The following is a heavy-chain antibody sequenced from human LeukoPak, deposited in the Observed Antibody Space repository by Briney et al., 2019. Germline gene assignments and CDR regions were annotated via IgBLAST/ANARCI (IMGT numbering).Heavy chain of an antibody. CDR3: ARDPREQQLGTSSDY. Sequence: SETLSLTCAVYGGSFSGYYWSWIRQPPGKGLEWIGEINHSGSTNYNPSLKSRVTISVDTSKNQFSLKLSSVTAADTAVYYCARDPREQQLGTSSDYWGRGTLVTVSS. D-gene: IGHD6-13*01. J-gene: IGHJ4*02. CDR1: GGSFSGYY. CDR2: INHSGST. V-gene: IGHV4-34*01.